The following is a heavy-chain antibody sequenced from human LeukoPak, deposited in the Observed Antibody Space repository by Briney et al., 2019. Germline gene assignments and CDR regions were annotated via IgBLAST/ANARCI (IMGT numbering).Heavy chain of an antibody. CDR1: GFTFSSYS. Sequence: GGSLRLSCAASGFTFSSYSMNWVRQAPGKGLEWVSSISSSSSYIYYADSVKGRFTISRDNAKNSLYLQMNSLRAEDTAVYYCATGGVVVPAAPFDYWGQGTLVTVSS. CDR2: ISSSSSYI. J-gene: IGHJ4*02. V-gene: IGHV3-21*01. D-gene: IGHD2-2*01. CDR3: ATGGVVVPAAPFDY.